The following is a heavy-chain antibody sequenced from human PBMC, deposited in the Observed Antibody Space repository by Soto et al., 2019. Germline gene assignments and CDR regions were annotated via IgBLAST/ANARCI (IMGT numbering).Heavy chain of an antibody. CDR1: GGTFSSYA. D-gene: IGHD2-2*01. Sequence: RASVKVSCKASGGTFSSYAISWVRQAPGQGLEWMGGIIPIFGTANYAQKFQGRVTITADESTSTAYMELSSLRSEDTAVYYCARVEYGCSSTSCPFDYWGQGTLVTVS. CDR2: IIPIFGTA. CDR3: ARVEYGCSSTSCPFDY. J-gene: IGHJ4*02. V-gene: IGHV1-69*13.